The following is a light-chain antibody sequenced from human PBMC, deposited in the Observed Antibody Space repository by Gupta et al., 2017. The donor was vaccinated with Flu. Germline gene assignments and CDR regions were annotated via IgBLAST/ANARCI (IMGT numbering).Light chain of an antibody. CDR2: NDN. V-gene: IGLV1-44*01. CDR1: SSNIGSNV. CDR3: AAWDDSLNGLWV. J-gene: IGLJ3*02. Sequence: VTISCSGGSSNIGSNVVSWYQQLPGTAPKLLIYNDNQRPSGVPDRFSGSKSGTSASLAISGLQSEDEADYYCAAWDDSLNGLWVCGGGTKLTGL.